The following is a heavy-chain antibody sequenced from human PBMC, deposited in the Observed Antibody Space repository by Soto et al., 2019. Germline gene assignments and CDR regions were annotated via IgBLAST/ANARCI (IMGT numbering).Heavy chain of an antibody. CDR3: AKNSGWFNT. Sequence: PGGSLRLSCAASGFPFSITDMTWVRQAPGKGLDWVSTIDGSGGTTYYADSVKGRFTISRDNSMNTVYLQMNSLRADDTALYYCAKNSGWFNTWGQGALVTVSS. CDR2: IDGSGGTT. J-gene: IGHJ5*02. CDR1: GFPFSITD. V-gene: IGHV3-23*01. D-gene: IGHD3-10*01.